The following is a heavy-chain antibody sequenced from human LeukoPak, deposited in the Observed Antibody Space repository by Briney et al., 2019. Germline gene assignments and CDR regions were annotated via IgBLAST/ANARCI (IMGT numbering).Heavy chain of an antibody. V-gene: IGHV4-39*01. Sequence: SETLSLTCTVSGGSISSSCYYWGWIRQPPGKGLEWIGSIYYSGSTYYNPSLKSRVTISVDTSKNQFSLKLSSVTAADTAVYYCARRPGIVGAQADWGQGTLVTVSS. CDR2: IYYSGST. J-gene: IGHJ4*02. D-gene: IGHD1-26*01. CDR1: GGSISSSCYY. CDR3: ARRPGIVGAQAD.